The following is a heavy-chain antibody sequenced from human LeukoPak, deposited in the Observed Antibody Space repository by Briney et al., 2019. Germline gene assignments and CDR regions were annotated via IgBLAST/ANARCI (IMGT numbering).Heavy chain of an antibody. V-gene: IGHV1-8*01. Sequence: ASVKVSCKASGYTFTSYDINWVRQATGQGLEWMGWMNPNSGNTGYAQKFQGRVTMTRNTSISTAYMELSSLRSEDTAVYYCARVGRALGRLVTQHYYYGMDVWGKGTTVTVSS. CDR3: ARVGRALGRLVTQHYYYGMDV. CDR2: MNPNSGNT. D-gene: IGHD3-9*01. CDR1: GYTFTSYD. J-gene: IGHJ6*04.